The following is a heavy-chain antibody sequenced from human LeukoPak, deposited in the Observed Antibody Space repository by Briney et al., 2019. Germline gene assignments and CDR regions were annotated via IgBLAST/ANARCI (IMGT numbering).Heavy chain of an antibody. CDR3: TREATYYYGSGSQTQFDY. V-gene: IGHV3-49*04. CDR1: GFTFGDYA. Sequence: AGGSLRLSCTASGFTFGDYAMSWVRQAPGKGLEWVGFIRSKAYGGTTEYAASVKGRFTISRDDSKSIAYLQVNSLKTEDTAVYYCTREATYYYGSGSQTQFDYWGQGTLVTVSS. J-gene: IGHJ4*02. D-gene: IGHD3-10*01. CDR2: IRSKAYGGTT.